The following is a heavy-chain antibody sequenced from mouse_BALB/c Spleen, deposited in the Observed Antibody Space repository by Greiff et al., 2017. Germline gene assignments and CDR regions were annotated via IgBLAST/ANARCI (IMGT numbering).Heavy chain of an antibody. CDR3: AREGTGTGYFDV. V-gene: IGHV1S137*01. D-gene: IGHD4-1*01. Sequence: QVQLQQSGAELVRPGVSVKISCKGSGYTFTDYAMHWVKQSHAKSLEWIGVISTYYGDASFNQKFKGKATMTVDKSSSTAYMELARLTSEDSAIYYCAREGTGTGYFDVWGAGTTVTVSS. CDR1: GYTFTDYA. J-gene: IGHJ1*01. CDR2: ISTYYGDA.